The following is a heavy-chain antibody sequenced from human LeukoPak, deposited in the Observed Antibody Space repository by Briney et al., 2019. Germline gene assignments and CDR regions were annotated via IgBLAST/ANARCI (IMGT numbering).Heavy chain of an antibody. J-gene: IGHJ4*02. CDR1: GGSLSSYY. V-gene: IGHV4-59*08. CDR2: IYYSGST. CDR3: ARTPPGYSTPYFDY. D-gene: IGHD6-13*01. Sequence: PSETLSLTPTGSGGSLSSYYWRWIRQPPGKGLEWIGDIYYSGSTNYNPSLKSRVTISVDTSKNQFSLKLSSVTAADTAVYYCARTPPGYSTPYFDYWGQGTLVTVSS.